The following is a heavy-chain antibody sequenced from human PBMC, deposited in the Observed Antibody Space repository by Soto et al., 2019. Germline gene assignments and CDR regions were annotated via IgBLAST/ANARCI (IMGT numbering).Heavy chain of an antibody. Sequence: SETLSLTCAVYGGSFSGYYWSWIRQPPGKGLEWIGEINHSGSTNYNPSLKSRVTISVDTSKNQFSLKLSSVTAADTAVYYCARRMYYYDSSGYYYGTHNWFDPWGQGTLVTVSS. V-gene: IGHV4-34*01. CDR2: INHSGST. CDR3: ARRMYYYDSSGYYYGTHNWFDP. J-gene: IGHJ5*02. CDR1: GGSFSGYY. D-gene: IGHD3-22*01.